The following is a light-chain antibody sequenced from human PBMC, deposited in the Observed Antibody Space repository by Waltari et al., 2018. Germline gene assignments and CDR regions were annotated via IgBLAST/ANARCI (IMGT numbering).Light chain of an antibody. CDR1: QDITTK. J-gene: IGKJ4*01. CDR3: QQYANLPPT. CDR2: DAC. Sequence: DIQMTQSPSSLSASVGDRVTITCQANQDITTKLNWLQQKPGTAPQVLIFDACNSQGAGPSRFSGRGYGTNFAFAITGLQPEDVGTYYCQQYANLPPTFGGGTRVEI. V-gene: IGKV1-33*01.